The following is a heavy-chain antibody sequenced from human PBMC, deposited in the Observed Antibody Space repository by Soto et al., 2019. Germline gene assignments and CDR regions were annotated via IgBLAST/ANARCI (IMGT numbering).Heavy chain of an antibody. CDR3: ARNSGYAARALAFDP. D-gene: IGHD5-12*01. CDR2: IYYSGST. J-gene: IGHJ5*02. CDR1: GGSISSGGYY. V-gene: IGHV4-31*03. Sequence: TLSLTYTVSGGSISSGGYYCSWIRQHPGKGLEWIGYIYYSGSTYYNPSLKSRVTISVDTSKNQFSLKLSSVTAADTAVYYCARNSGYAARALAFDPWGQGTLVTVSS.